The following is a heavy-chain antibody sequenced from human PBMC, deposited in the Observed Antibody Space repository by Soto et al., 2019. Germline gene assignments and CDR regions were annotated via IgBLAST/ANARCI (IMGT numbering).Heavy chain of an antibody. CDR1: GFTFSSYA. D-gene: IGHD2-2*01. J-gene: IGHJ4*02. CDR2: ISDSGGST. CDR3: AKDLTSTSRTPEL. V-gene: IGHV3-23*01. Sequence: GGSLRLSCGASGFTFSSYAMSWVRQAPGKGLEWVSAISDSGGSTYYADSMKGRFTISRDNSKNTLYLQMNSLRAEDTAIYYCAKDLTSTSRTPELWGQGTLVTVSS.